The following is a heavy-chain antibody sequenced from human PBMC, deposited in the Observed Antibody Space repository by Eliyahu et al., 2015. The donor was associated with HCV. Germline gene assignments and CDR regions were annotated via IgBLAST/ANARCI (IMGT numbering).Heavy chain of an antibody. CDR3: ARVLGYCSSDECLYGVDV. J-gene: IGHJ6*02. D-gene: IGHD2-2*01. CDR2: ISYDGTNK. Sequence: QVQLVESGGGVVQPGRSLRLSCEASGFXLXSHGMHWVRQAPGKGLEWVAGISYDGTNKYYADSVKGRFIISRDNSKNTLYLQMNSLRAEDTSVYYCARVLGYCSSDECLYGVDVWGQGTTLTVSS. CDR1: GFXLXSHG. V-gene: IGHV3-30*03.